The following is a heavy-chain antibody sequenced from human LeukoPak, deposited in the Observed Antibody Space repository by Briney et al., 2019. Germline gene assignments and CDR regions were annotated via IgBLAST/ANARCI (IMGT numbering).Heavy chain of an antibody. J-gene: IGHJ4*02. CDR3: ARGGAARPDY. CDR2: ISSSSTNI. V-gene: IGHV3-21*01. CDR1: GFSFSVSG. Sequence: GGSLRLSCEASGFSFSVSGMNWVRQAPGKGLEWVAYISSSSTNINYADSVRGRFTISRDNARYSLYLHMDSLRVEDMAVYYCARGGAARPDYWGQGTLVTVSS. D-gene: IGHD6-6*01.